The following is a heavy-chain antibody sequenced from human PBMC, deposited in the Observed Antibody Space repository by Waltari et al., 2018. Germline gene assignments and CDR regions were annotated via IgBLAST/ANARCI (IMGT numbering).Heavy chain of an antibody. CDR2: IYPGDSDT. CDR1: RYSFTSYW. Sequence: EVQLVPSGAEVKKPGESLKISCKGSRYSFTSYWIGWVRQMPGKGLEWMGIIYPGDSDTKYSPSFQGQFTISADKSISTAYLQWSSLKASDTAMYYCASSPAYGDYGYYGMDVWGQGTTVTVSS. J-gene: IGHJ6*02. V-gene: IGHV5-51*01. D-gene: IGHD4-17*01. CDR3: ASSPAYGDYGYYGMDV.